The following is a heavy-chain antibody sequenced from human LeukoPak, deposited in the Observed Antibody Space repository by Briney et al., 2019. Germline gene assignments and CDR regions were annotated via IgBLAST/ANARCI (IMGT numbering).Heavy chain of an antibody. CDR1: GFTFDDYA. J-gene: IGHJ6*03. Sequence: TGGSLRLSCAASGFTFDDYAMHWVRQAPGKGLEWVSGISWNSGSIGYADSVKGRFTISRDNAKNSLYLQMNSLRAEDTAVYYCARFGSFVAAAGTGGESYYYYYYMDVWGKGTTVTVSS. CDR2: ISWNSGSI. V-gene: IGHV3-9*01. D-gene: IGHD6-13*01. CDR3: ARFGSFVAAAGTGGESYYYYYYMDV.